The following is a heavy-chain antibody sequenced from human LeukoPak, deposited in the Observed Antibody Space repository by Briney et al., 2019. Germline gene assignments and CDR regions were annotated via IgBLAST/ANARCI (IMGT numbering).Heavy chain of an antibody. Sequence: SETLSLTCTVSGGSISSYYWSWIQQPPGKGLEWVGYIYYSGSTNYNPSLKSRVTISVDTSKNQFSLKLSSVTAADTAVYYCARYNPADSSGYPTFDIWGQGTMVTVSS. CDR2: IYYSGST. V-gene: IGHV4-59*01. D-gene: IGHD3-22*01. CDR3: ARYNPADSSGYPTFDI. CDR1: GGSISSYY. J-gene: IGHJ3*02.